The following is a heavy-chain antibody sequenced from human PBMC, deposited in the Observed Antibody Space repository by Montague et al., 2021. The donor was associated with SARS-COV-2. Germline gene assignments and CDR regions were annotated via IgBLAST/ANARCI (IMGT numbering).Heavy chain of an antibody. J-gene: IGHJ4*02. CDR2: ISSSGSDI. Sequence: SLRLSCAASGFTFSSYNMHWVRQAPGKGLEWVSSISSSGSDIHYADSVKGRFTISRDNARNSLYLQMNSLTAEDTAVYYCAAHGDYWGQGILVTVSP. D-gene: IGHD1-26*01. V-gene: IGHV3-21*01. CDR3: AAHGDY. CDR1: GFTFSSYN.